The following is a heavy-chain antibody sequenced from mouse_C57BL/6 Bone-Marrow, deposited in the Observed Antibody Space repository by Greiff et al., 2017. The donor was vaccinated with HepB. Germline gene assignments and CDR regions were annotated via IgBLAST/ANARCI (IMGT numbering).Heavy chain of an antibody. D-gene: IGHD1-1*01. CDR2: IYPGSGST. CDR3: ARSGTTVVAKDWYFDV. V-gene: IGHV1-55*01. CDR1: GYTFTSYW. J-gene: IGHJ1*03. Sequence: VQLKESGAELVKPGASVKMSCKASGYTFTSYWITWVKQRPGQGLEWIGDIYPGSGSTNYNEKFKSKATLTVDTSSSTAYMQLSSLTSEDSAVYYCARSGTTVVAKDWYFDVWGTGTTVTVSS.